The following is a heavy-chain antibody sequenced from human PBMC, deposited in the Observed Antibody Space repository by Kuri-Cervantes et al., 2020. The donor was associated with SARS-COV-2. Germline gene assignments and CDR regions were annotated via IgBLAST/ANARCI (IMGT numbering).Heavy chain of an antibody. CDR3: ARDLGGSNYGGGDY. D-gene: IGHD4-23*01. CDR1: GGFISSHY. Sequence: SETLSLTCTVSGGFISSHYWSWIRRPPGKGLEWIGYIYYSGSTNYNPSLKSRVTISVDTSKNQFSLKLSSVTAADTAVYYCARDLGGSNYGGGDYWGQGTLVTVSS. J-gene: IGHJ4*02. V-gene: IGHV4-59*11. CDR2: IYYSGST.